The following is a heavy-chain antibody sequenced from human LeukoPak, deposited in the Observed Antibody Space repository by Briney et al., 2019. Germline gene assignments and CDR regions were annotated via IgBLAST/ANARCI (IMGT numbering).Heavy chain of an antibody. V-gene: IGHV3-23*01. CDR3: ARDRVGKWELLR. D-gene: IGHD1-26*01. CDR1: GFTFSSYA. CDR2: ISGSGGST. J-gene: IGHJ4*02. Sequence: PGGSLRLSCAASGFTFSSYAMSWVRQAPGKGLEWVSAISGSGGSTYYADSVKGRFTISRDNAKNSLYLQMNSLRAEDTAVYYCARDRVGKWELLRWGQGTLVTVSS.